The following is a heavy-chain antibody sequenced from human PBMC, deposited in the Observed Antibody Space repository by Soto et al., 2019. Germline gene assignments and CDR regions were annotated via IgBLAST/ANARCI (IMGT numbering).Heavy chain of an antibody. CDR3: ARDLSYDILTGYFDY. CDR2: IIPIFGTA. V-gene: IGHV1-69*13. J-gene: IGHJ4*02. Sequence: SVKVSCKASGGTFSSYAISWVRQAPGQGLEWMGGIIPIFGTANYAQKFQGRVTITADESTSTAYMELSSLRSEDTAVYYCARDLSYDILTGYFDYWGQGTLVTVSS. CDR1: GGTFSSYA. D-gene: IGHD3-9*01.